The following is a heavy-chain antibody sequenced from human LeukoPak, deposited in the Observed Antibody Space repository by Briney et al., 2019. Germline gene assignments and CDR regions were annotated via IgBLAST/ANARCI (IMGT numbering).Heavy chain of an antibody. V-gene: IGHV3-21*04. D-gene: IGHD5-12*01. CDR3: ARGGSGYEIGDY. CDR2: ISSSSSYI. J-gene: IGHJ4*02. CDR1: GFTFSSYS. Sequence: PGGSLRLSCAASGFTFSSYSMNWVRQAPGKGLEWVSSISSSSSYIYYADSVKGRFTISRDNAKNSLYLQMNSLRAEDTAVYYCARGGSGYEIGDYWGQGTLVTVSS.